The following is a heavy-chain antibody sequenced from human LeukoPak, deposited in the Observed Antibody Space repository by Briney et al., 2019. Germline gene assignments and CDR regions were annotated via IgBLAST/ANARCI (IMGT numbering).Heavy chain of an antibody. Sequence: PGRSLRLSCAASGFTFSSYAMHWVRQAPGKGLEWVAVLSFNGGNKYYADSVKGRFTISTDNSEKTLFLRMNSLRTEDTAVYYCARPTTSFSYGYLDSWGQGTMVTVSS. CDR2: LSFNGGNK. CDR3: ARPTTSFSYGYLDS. J-gene: IGHJ4*02. V-gene: IGHV3-30-3*01. CDR1: GFTFSSYA. D-gene: IGHD3-16*01.